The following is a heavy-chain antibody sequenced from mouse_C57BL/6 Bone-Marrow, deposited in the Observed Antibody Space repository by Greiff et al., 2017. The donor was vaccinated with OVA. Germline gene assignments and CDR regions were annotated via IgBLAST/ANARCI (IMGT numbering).Heavy chain of an antibody. CDR3: TRGNRAMDY. CDR1: GYTFTDYY. CDR2: IYPGSGNT. J-gene: IGHJ4*01. Sequence: VQLQQSGAELVRPGASVKLSCKASGYTFTDYYINWVKQRPGQGLEWIARIYPGSGNTYYNEKFKGKATLTAEKSSSTAYMQLSSLTSEDSAVYYCTRGNRAMDYWGQGTSVTVSS. D-gene: IGHD2-1*01. V-gene: IGHV1-76*01.